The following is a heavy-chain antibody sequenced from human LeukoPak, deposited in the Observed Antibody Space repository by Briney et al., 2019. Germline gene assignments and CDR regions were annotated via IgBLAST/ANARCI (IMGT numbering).Heavy chain of an antibody. Sequence: GGSLRLSCAASGFTFNNYWMHWVRQAPGKGLVWVSSISSRRSYIYYADSVKGRFTISRDNAKNSLYLQMSSLRAEHTAVYYCARVRTILTGYYYDYWGQGTLVTVSS. CDR2: ISSRRSYI. V-gene: IGHV3-21*01. CDR3: ARVRTILTGYYYDY. D-gene: IGHD3-9*01. CDR1: GFTFNNYW. J-gene: IGHJ4*02.